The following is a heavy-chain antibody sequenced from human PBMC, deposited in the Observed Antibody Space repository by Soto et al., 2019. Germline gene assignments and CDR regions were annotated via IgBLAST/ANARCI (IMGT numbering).Heavy chain of an antibody. D-gene: IGHD1-26*01. CDR2: ISAYNDDT. CDR3: ARGKGATASGGAFDI. J-gene: IGHJ3*02. V-gene: IGHV1-18*01. Sequence: ASVKVSCKTSGYTFTNYGISWVRQAPGQGLEWMGWISAYNDDTKYAQKLQGRVTMTTDTSTSTAYMELRSLRSDDTAVYYCARGKGATASGGAFDIWGQGTMVTVSS. CDR1: GYTFTNYG.